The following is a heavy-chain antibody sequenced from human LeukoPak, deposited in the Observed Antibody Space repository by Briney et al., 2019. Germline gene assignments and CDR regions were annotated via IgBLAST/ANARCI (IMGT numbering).Heavy chain of an antibody. V-gene: IGHV4-59*08. CDR3: ARHVPDYYGSGSQGCFDY. CDR2: IYYSGST. Sequence: PSETLSLTCTVSGGSISSYYWSWIRQPPGKGLEWIGYIYYSGSTNYNPSLKSRVTISVDTSKNQFSLKLSSVTAADTAVYYCARHVPDYYGSGSQGCFDYWGQGTLVTVSS. J-gene: IGHJ4*02. CDR1: GGSISSYY. D-gene: IGHD3-10*01.